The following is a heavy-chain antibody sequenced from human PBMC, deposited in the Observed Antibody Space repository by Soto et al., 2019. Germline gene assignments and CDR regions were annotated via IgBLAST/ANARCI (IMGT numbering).Heavy chain of an antibody. V-gene: IGHV1-24*01. D-gene: IGHD2-2*01. J-gene: IGHJ4*02. CDR1: GYTLTELS. CDR2: FDPEDGET. Sequence: ASVKVSCKVSGYTLTELSMHWVRQAPGKGLEWMGGFDPEDGETIYAQKFQGRVTMTEDTSTDTACMELSSLRSEDTAVYYCATVDIVVVPAACGGDCYSDYWGQGTLITVSS. CDR3: ATVDIVVVPAACGGDCYSDY.